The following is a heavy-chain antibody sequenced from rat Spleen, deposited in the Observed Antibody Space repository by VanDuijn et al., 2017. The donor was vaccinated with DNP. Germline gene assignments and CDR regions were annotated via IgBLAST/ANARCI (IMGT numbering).Heavy chain of an antibody. CDR2: MWSGDST. J-gene: IGHJ2*01. V-gene: IGHV2-19*01. CDR3: TRTASYKSGYYFDY. CDR1: GFTFSDYF. D-gene: IGHD4-3*01. Sequence: VQLAESGGGLVRPGRSLKLSCAASGFTFSDYFMAWVRQAPTKGLEWMGTMWSGDSTDYNPALKSRLSINRDTSKSLVFLKMNSLQTEDTAIYFCTRTASYKSGYYFDYWGQGVMVTVSS.